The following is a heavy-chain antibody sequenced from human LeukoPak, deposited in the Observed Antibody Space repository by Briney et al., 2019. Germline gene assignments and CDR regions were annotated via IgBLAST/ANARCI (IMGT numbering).Heavy chain of an antibody. V-gene: IGHV4-59*01. CDR2: IYYSGST. J-gene: IGHJ3*02. CDR3: ARDSQLVSEAFDI. D-gene: IGHD3-10*01. Sequence: PSETLSLTCTVSGGSISSYYWSWIRQPPGKGLEWIGYIYYSGSTNYNPSLKSRVTISVDTSKNQFSLKLSSVTAADTAVYYCARDSQLVSEAFDIWGQGTMVTVSS. CDR1: GGSISSYY.